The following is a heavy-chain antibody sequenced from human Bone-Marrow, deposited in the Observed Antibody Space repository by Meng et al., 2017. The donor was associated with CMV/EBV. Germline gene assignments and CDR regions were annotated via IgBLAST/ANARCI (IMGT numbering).Heavy chain of an antibody. Sequence: GEPLKISCAASGFTFDDYGMSWVRQAPGKGLEWVSGINWNGGSTGYADSVKGRFTISRDNAKNSLYLQMNSLRAEDTAVYYCAKGDSSGWGAPDYWGQGTLVTVSS. J-gene: IGHJ4*02. CDR2: INWNGGST. CDR3: AKGDSSGWGAPDY. CDR1: GFTFDDYG. D-gene: IGHD6-19*01. V-gene: IGHV3-20*04.